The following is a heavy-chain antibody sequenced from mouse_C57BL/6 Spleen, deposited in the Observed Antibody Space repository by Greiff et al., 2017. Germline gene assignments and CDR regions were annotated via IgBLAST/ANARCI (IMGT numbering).Heavy chain of an antibody. V-gene: IGHV1-15*01. D-gene: IGHD1-1*01. Sequence: VQLQESGAELVRPGASVTLSCKASGYTFTDYEMHWVKQTPVHGLEWIGAIDPETGGTAYNQKFKGKAILTADKSSSTAYMELRSLTSEDSAVYYCTREAYYGSSQGYFDVWGTGTTVTVSS. J-gene: IGHJ1*03. CDR1: GYTFTDYE. CDR3: TREAYYGSSQGYFDV. CDR2: IDPETGGT.